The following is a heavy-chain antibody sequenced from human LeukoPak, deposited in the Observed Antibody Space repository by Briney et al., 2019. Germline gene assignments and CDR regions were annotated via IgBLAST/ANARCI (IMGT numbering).Heavy chain of an antibody. CDR3: ARGRRGSGSYSYEVFDC. Sequence: SETLSLTCTVSGGSISSSSYSWGWLRQPPGQGWVWIGGCYYSGRYDYNPSLKRRVTMSVDTDKNQFSLKLTSVTAADTAVYYCARGRRGSGSYSYEVFDCWGQGTLVTVSS. CDR1: GGSISSSSYS. J-gene: IGHJ4*02. V-gene: IGHV4-39*07. D-gene: IGHD3-10*01. CDR2: CYYSGRY.